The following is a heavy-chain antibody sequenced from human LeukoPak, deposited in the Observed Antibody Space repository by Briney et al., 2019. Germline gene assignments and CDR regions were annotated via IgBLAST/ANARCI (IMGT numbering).Heavy chain of an antibody. D-gene: IGHD2-2*01. Sequence: GGSLRLSCAASGFNFDDYGMAWVRQAPGKGLEWGSGINWNGGSTGYADSVKGRFTISRDNAKNSLYLQMNSLRAEDTALYYCARDDIVVVPAAIWYYFDYWGQGTLVTVSS. CDR2: INWNGGST. V-gene: IGHV3-20*04. CDR3: ARDDIVVVPAAIWYYFDY. J-gene: IGHJ4*02. CDR1: GFNFDDYG.